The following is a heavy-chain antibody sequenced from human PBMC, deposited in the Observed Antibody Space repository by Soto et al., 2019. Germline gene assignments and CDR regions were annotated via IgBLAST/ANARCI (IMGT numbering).Heavy chain of an antibody. V-gene: IGHV3-30*18. CDR2: ISYDGSNK. Sequence: QVQLVESGGGVVQPGRSLRLSCVASGFTFSNSGMHWVRQAPGKGLQWVAVISYDGSNKYYADSVKGRFTISRDISKNTLYLQMNSLTTDDTAVYYCTKAAWCSSTSGYSAASDYWGQGTLVSVSS. CDR3: TKAAWCSSTSGYSAASDY. CDR1: GFTFSNSG. J-gene: IGHJ4*02. D-gene: IGHD2-2*01.